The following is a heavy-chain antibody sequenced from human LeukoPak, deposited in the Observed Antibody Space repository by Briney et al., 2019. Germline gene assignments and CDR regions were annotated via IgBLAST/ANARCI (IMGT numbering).Heavy chain of an antibody. CDR3: AREVGYSTSYYGRFDH. CDR1: GYTFTGHY. Sequence: GASVKVSCKASGYTFTGHYIHWVRQAPGQGLEWMGRVNVNNGDTKYAQKFQGRVTMTRDTSISTAYMELASLRSDDTAVFYCAREVGYSTSYYGRFDHWGQGTLVIVSS. V-gene: IGHV1-2*06. D-gene: IGHD3-22*01. CDR2: VNVNNGDT. J-gene: IGHJ5*02.